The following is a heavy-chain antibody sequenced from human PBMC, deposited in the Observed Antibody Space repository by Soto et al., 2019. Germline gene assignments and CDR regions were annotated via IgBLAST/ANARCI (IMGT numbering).Heavy chain of an antibody. V-gene: IGHV1-8*01. CDR2: MNPNSGYT. CDR1: GYTFTSHD. Sequence: QVQLVQSGAEVKKPGASVKVSCKASGYTFTSHDINWMRQATGQGLEWMGWMNPNSGYTNYAQKFQGRVTMNRDTSIRTAYMELTNLRSEDTAIYYCASDMSTTLGQGTLVTVSS. CDR3: ASDMSTT. J-gene: IGHJ5*02. D-gene: IGHD2-2*01.